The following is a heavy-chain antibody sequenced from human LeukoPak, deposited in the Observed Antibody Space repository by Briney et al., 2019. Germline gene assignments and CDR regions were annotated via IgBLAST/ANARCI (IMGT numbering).Heavy chain of an antibody. CDR3: AKDLSYGMDV. CDR1: GFTFSSYA. D-gene: IGHD3-9*01. V-gene: IGHV3-23*01. CDR2: ISGSGGST. Sequence: GGSLRLSCAASGFTFSSYAMAWVRQAPWKGLEWVSAISGSGGSTYYADSVKGRFTISRDNSKNTLYLQMKSLRAEDTALYYCAKDLSYGMDVWGQGTTVTVSS. J-gene: IGHJ6*02.